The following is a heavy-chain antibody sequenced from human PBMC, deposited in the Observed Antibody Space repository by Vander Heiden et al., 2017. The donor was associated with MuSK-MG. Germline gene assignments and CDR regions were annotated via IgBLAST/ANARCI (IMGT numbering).Heavy chain of an antibody. Sequence: EVQLVESGGGLVKPGASLRLSCAASGFTFSSYSMNWVRQAPGKGLEWVSSISSSSSYIYYADSVKGRFTISRDNAKNSLYLQMNSLRAEDTAVYYCASPRAPDFDYWGQGTLVTVSS. J-gene: IGHJ4*02. V-gene: IGHV3-21*01. CDR1: GFTFSSYS. CDR3: ASPRAPDFDY. CDR2: ISSSSSYI.